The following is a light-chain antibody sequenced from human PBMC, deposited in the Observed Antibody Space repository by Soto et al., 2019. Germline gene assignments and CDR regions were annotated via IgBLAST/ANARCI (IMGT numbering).Light chain of an antibody. V-gene: IGKV1-39*01. CDR1: QSISDY. J-gene: IGKJ5*01. CDR3: QQCYSIPIT. CDR2: TAS. Sequence: DIQMTQSPSSLSASVGDRVTITCRASQSISDYLNWYQQKPGKAPKVLIYTASSLQRGVPSRFGGSGSGTDFTLTISSLQPEDVATYYCQQCYSIPITFGQGTRLEI.